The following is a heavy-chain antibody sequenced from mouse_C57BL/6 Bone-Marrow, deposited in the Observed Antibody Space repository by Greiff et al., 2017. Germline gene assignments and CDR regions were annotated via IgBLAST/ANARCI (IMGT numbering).Heavy chain of an antibody. CDR3: ARRGKLRRYYYAMDY. D-gene: IGHD1-1*01. V-gene: IGHV1-22*01. CDR2: INPNNGGT. CDR1: GYTFTDYN. J-gene: IGHJ4*01. Sequence: VQLQQPGAELVKPGASVKMSCKASGYTFTDYNMHWVKQSHGKSLEWIGYINPNNGGTSYNQKFKGKATLTVNKSSSTAYMELRSLTSEDSAVYYGARRGKLRRYYYAMDYWGQGTSVTVSS.